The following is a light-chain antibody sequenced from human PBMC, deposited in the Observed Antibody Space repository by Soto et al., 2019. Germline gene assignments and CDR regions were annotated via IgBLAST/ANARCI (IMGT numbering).Light chain of an antibody. CDR2: AAS. CDR1: QSVSNSV. Sequence: VLRRSPGTLSLSPGERASLSCGASQSVSNSVLAWYQQKAGQSPRLLIYAASARAIGIPDRFSGSGSGTDFTLTISRLEPEDFAVYYCQQYGHSPRTFGQGTKVDI. CDR3: QQYGHSPRT. V-gene: IGKV3-20*01. J-gene: IGKJ1*01.